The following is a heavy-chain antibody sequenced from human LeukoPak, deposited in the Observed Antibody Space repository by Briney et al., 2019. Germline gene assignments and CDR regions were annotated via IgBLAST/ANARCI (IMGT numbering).Heavy chain of an antibody. D-gene: IGHD5-18*01. CDR1: GYTFTSYG. V-gene: IGHV1-18*01. J-gene: IGHJ5*02. CDR3: ARVVTPYNCFDP. Sequence: ASVKVSCKASGYTFTSYGISWVRQAPGQGLEWMGWVSPYNGNTNYAQKLQGRVTMTTDTATSTAYMELRSLRSDDTAVYYCARVVTPYNCFDPWGQGTLVTVSS. CDR2: VSPYNGNT.